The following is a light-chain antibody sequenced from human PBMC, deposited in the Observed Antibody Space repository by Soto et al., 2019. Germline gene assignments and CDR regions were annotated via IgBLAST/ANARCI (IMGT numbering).Light chain of an antibody. CDR3: QQNDSFTYT. V-gene: IGKV1-39*01. Sequence: DIQMTQSPPSLSASVGDRVTISCRASQNINIHLNWYQQKPGKAPNLLIFAASNLQSGVPPRFSGGGSGTDFTLTISSLQPDEFATYYCQQNDSFTYTFGQGTK. CDR1: QNINIH. CDR2: AAS. J-gene: IGKJ2*01.